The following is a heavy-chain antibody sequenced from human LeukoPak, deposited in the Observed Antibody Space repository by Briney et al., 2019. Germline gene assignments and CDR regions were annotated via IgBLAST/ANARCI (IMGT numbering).Heavy chain of an antibody. Sequence: SETLSLTCTVSGGSLSSSSYYWGWIRQPPGKGLEWIGSIYYSGSTYYNPSLKSRVTISVDTSENQFSLKLSSVTAADTAVYYCARQGYYGSGSWDYYGMDVWGQGTTVTVSS. CDR1: GGSLSSSSYY. CDR3: ARQGYYGSGSWDYYGMDV. CDR2: IYYSGST. J-gene: IGHJ6*02. V-gene: IGHV4-39*01. D-gene: IGHD3-10*01.